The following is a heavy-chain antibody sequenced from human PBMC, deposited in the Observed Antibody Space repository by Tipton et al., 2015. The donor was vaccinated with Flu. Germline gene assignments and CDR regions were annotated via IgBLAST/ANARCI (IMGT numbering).Heavy chain of an antibody. CDR1: GGSIVDSTYY. Sequence: LRLSCTVSGGSIVDSTYYWDWIRQPPGKGLEWIGYIYHRGTTYYTPSLKSRVTISVDRSKNRFSLKPTSVTAADTAVYYCARGIVTPWYYFDSWGQGAPVTVSS. CDR3: ARGIVTPWYYFDS. V-gene: IGHV4-39*07. D-gene: IGHD4-23*01. CDR2: IYHRGTT. J-gene: IGHJ4*02.